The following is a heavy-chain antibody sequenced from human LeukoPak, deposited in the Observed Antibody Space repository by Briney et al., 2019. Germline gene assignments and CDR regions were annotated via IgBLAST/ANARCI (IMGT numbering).Heavy chain of an antibody. CDR3: ARDVQNRFDP. V-gene: IGHV3-48*03. CDR2: ISSSGSTI. J-gene: IGHJ5*02. Sequence: GGSLRLSCAASGFTFSSYEMNWVRQATGKGLEWVSYISSSGSTIYYADSVKRRFTISRDNAKNSLYLQMNSLRAEDTAVYYCARDVQNRFDPCGEGTLVTVSS. CDR1: GFTFSSYE.